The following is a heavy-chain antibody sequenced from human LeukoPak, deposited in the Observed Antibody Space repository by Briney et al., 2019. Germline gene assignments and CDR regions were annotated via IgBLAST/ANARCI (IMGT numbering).Heavy chain of an antibody. Sequence: SETLSLTCTVSGGSISSYYWSWIRQPPGKGLEWIGYIYYSGSTNYNPSLKSRVTISVDTSKNHFSLKLSSVTAADTAVYYCARVVGTAVGYNAFDIWGQGTMVTVSS. CDR3: ARVVGTAVGYNAFDI. CDR1: GGSISSYY. CDR2: IYYSGST. J-gene: IGHJ3*02. D-gene: IGHD2-21*02. V-gene: IGHV4-59*01.